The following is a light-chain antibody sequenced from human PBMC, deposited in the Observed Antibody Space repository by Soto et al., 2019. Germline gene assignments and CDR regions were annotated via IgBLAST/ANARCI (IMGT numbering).Light chain of an antibody. Sequence: IQMTQSPSTLSGSVGDRVTITCRASQTISSWLAWYQQKPGKAPKLLIYKASTLKSGVPSRFSGSGSGTEFTLTISSPQPDDFATYICQQYKSYSTFGRGTKVDIK. CDR3: QQYKSYST. J-gene: IGKJ1*01. CDR1: QTISSW. V-gene: IGKV1-5*03. CDR2: KAS.